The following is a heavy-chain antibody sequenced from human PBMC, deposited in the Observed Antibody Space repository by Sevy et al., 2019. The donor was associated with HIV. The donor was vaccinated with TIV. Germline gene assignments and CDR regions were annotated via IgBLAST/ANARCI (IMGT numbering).Heavy chain of an antibody. CDR2: ISWNSGSI. CDR3: AKDGYSSGWYYGMDV. CDR1: GFTFDDYA. V-gene: IGHV3-9*01. J-gene: IGHJ6*02. Sequence: GGSLRLSCAASGFTFDDYAMHWVRQAPGKGLEWVSGISWNSGSIGYADSVKGRFTNSRDNAKNSLYLQMNSLRAEDTALYYCAKDGYSSGWYYGMDVWGQGTTVTVSS. D-gene: IGHD6-19*01.